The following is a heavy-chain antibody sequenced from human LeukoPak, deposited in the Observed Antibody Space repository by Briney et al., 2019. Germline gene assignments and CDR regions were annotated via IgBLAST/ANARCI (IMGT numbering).Heavy chain of an antibody. D-gene: IGHD1-1*01. CDR2: ISSSSSYI. V-gene: IGHV3-21*01. CDR1: GFTFSTYS. J-gene: IGHJ6*03. Sequence: PGGSLRLSCAASGFTFSTYSMNWVRQAPGKGLEWVSSISSSSSYIYYADSVKGRFTISRDNAKNSLFLQMNSLRAEDTAVYYCARGRLLEDRDYYYYYYMDVWGKGTTVTISS. CDR3: ARGRLLEDRDYYYYYYMDV.